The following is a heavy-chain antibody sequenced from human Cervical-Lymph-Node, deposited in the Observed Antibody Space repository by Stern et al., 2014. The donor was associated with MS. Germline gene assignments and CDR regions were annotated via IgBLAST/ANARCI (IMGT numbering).Heavy chain of an antibody. Sequence: VQLVESGAEVKKPGSSVKVSCKASGDTFSSYAINWVRQVPGQGLEWMGVITHVFGPTNYAKKFQGRVTITADKSTNTAYMELMTLRSEDTAVYYCARGGGLVGYFDYWGQGTLVSVSS. V-gene: IGHV1-69*06. CDR3: ARGGGLVGYFDY. D-gene: IGHD1-26*01. J-gene: IGHJ4*02. CDR1: GDTFSSYA. CDR2: ITHVFGPT.